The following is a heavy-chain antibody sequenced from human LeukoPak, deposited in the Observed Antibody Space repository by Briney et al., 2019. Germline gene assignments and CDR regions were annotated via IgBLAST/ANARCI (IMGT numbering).Heavy chain of an antibody. CDR1: GFTFSSYA. CDR2: ISGSGGST. J-gene: IGHJ4*02. V-gene: IGHV3-23*01. D-gene: IGHD3-16*02. CDR3: AKTISVARYCLDY. Sequence: GGSLRLACAASGFTFSSYAMSWVRQAPGKGLEWVSAISGSGGSTYYADSVKGRFTISRDNSKNTLYLQMNSLRAEDTAVYYCAKTISVARYCLDYWGQGTLVTVSS.